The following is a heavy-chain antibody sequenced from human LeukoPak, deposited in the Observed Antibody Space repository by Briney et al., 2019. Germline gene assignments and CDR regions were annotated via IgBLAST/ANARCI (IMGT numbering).Heavy chain of an antibody. D-gene: IGHD3-22*01. V-gene: IGHV3-15*01. CDR2: IKSNADGGTT. CDR3: STYRWQYDSSGYDG. Sequence: GGSLRLSCAASGFTFSKAWMSWVRQATGKGLEWLGRIKSNADGGTTDYAAPVQGMITISRDDSQNTMYLQLDSLKAEDTAVYYCSTYRWQYDSSGYDGWRQGTLAAVPS. J-gene: IGHJ4*02. CDR1: GFTFSKAW.